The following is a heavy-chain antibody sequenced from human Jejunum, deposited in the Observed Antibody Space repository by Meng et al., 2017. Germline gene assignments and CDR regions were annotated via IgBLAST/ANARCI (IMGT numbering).Heavy chain of an antibody. CDR2: ISDSGTT. J-gene: IGHJ4*02. Sequence: VLVQGAGPGLVRPSETLSLTCTVSGGSVSSGFYYWSWIRQPPGKGLEWIGYISDSGTTNYNPSLKSRVTMSVDTSKNHFSLKLTSVTAADTAVYFCARDSETYPTYFDYWGQGTLVTVSS. CDR1: GGSVSSGFYY. D-gene: IGHD5-24*01. CDR3: ARDSETYPTYFDY. V-gene: IGHV4-61*03.